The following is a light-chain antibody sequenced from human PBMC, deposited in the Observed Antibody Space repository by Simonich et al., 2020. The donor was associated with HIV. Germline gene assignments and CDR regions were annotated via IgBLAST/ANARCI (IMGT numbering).Light chain of an antibody. Sequence: EIVLTQYPATLSLSPGERATLSCWASQSVSSYLAWYQQKPGQAPRLLIYDASNRATGIPSRFSGSGSVTDFTLTISSLEPEDFAVYYCQQRSNWPITFGQGTRLEIK. CDR2: DAS. CDR3: QQRSNWPIT. CDR1: QSVSSY. J-gene: IGKJ5*01. V-gene: IGKV3-11*01.